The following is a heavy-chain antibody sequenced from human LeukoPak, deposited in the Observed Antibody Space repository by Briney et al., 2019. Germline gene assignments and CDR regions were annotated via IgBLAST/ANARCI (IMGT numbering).Heavy chain of an antibody. CDR1: GGSISSSSYY. V-gene: IGHV4-39*01. CDR2: IHYSGST. Sequence: SETLSLTCTVSGGSISSSSYYWGWIRQPPGKGLEWIGSIHYSGSTYYSPSLKSRVTISVDTSKNQVSLKLSSVTAADTAVYYCARCVSRWYDFDYWGQGTLVTVSS. CDR3: ARCVSRWYDFDY. D-gene: IGHD6-13*01. J-gene: IGHJ4*02.